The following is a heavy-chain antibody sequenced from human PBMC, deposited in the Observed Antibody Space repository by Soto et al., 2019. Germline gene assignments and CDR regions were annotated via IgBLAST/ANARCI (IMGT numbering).Heavy chain of an antibody. CDR1: GFTFSDYY. V-gene: IGHV3-11*01. Sequence: QVQLVESGGCLVKPGGSLRLSCAASGFTFSDYYMSWIRQAPGKGLEWVSYIISSGSTIYYADSVKGRFTISRDNAKNSLYLQMNSLRAEDTAVYYCARSLKMDIVVVVAAVTFDYWGQGTLVTVSS. CDR3: ARSLKMDIVVVVAAVTFDY. J-gene: IGHJ4*02. CDR2: IISSGSTI. D-gene: IGHD2-15*01.